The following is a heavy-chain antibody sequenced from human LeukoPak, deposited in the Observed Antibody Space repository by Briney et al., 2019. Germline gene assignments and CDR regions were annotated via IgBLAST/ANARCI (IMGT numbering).Heavy chain of an antibody. CDR2: LYYSGST. CDR3: ARELGYCSGGSCYGWNAFDI. V-gene: IGHV4-59*11. Sequence: SETLSLTCTVAGGSISSHYWSWIRQPPGKGLEWIGYLYYSGSTNYNPSLKRRVTISVDPSKNQFSLKLSSVTAAATAVYYCARELGYCSGGSCYGWNAFDIWGQGTMVTVSS. J-gene: IGHJ3*02. CDR1: GGSISSHY. D-gene: IGHD2-15*01.